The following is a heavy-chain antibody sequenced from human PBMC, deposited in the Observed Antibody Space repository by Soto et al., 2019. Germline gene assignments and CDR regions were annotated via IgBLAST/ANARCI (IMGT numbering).Heavy chain of an antibody. Sequence: VGSLRLSCAASGFTFRNYWMSWVRQAPGKGLEWVANIKGDGSERNYVDSVKGRFTISRDNAKRSLYLQMMSLTAEDTAIYYCVRGGGGGLFDPWGQGTMVTVSS. V-gene: IGHV3-7*01. J-gene: IGHJ5*02. CDR3: VRGGGGGLFDP. D-gene: IGHD2-15*01. CDR1: GFTFRNYW. CDR2: IKGDGSER.